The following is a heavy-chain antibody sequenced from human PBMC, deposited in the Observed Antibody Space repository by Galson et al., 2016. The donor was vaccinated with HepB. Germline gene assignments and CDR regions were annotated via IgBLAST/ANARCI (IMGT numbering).Heavy chain of an antibody. V-gene: IGHV3-23*01. CDR2: ISGGGSRS. CDR1: GFTFTSYA. Sequence: SLRLSCAVSGFTFTSYAMTWVRQAPGEGLEWVSSISGGGSRSFYPASVRGRFTISRDNSNNTLNLQRNSLRAEDTALYYGAQAHGYSNSWYYFDDWGQGTLVTVSS. CDR3: AQAHGYSNSWYYFDD. D-gene: IGHD6-13*01. J-gene: IGHJ4*02.